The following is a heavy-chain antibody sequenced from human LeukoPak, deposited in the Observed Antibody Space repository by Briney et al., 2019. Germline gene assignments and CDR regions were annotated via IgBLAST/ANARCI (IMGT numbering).Heavy chain of an antibody. CDR3: AAAGLGVAHWIDS. J-gene: IGHJ5*01. CDR1: GFTFSSYW. CDR2: LPYDGSYN. Sequence: GGSLRLSCTASGFTFSSYWMSWVRQAPGKGLEWLAWLPYDGSYNLTAASLKGRFAISKDISTNTLYLDMDSLTAEDTAVYYCAAAGLGVAHWIDSWGXXTLXTVSS. V-gene: IGHV3-30*02. D-gene: IGHD2-15*01.